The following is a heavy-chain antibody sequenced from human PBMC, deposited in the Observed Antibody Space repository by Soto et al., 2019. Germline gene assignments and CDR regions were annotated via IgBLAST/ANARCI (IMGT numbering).Heavy chain of an antibody. CDR3: AKDQASYYDSSVGFYYQNRETPRAYYGMDV. J-gene: IGHJ6*02. CDR1: GFTFSSYA. D-gene: IGHD3-22*01. Sequence: GGSLRLSCAASGFTFSSYAMSWVRQAPGKGLEWVSAISGSGGSTYYADSVKGRFTISRDNSKNTLYLQRNSLRAEDTAVYYCAKDQASYYDSSVGFYYQNRETPRAYYGMDVWGQGTTVTVSS. V-gene: IGHV3-23*01. CDR2: ISGSGGST.